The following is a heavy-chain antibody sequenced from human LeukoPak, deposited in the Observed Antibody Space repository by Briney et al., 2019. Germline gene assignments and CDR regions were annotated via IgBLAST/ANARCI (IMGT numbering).Heavy chain of an antibody. CDR1: GGSISSGSYY. CDR2: IYYSGST. Sequence: SETLSLTCTVSGGSISSGSYYWNWIRQPPGKGLEWIGSIYYSGSTYYNPSLKSRVTISVDTSKNQFSLKLSSVTAADTAVYYCARRGVVGAAPFDYWGQGTLVTVSS. V-gene: IGHV4-39*01. J-gene: IGHJ4*02. CDR3: ARRGVVGAAPFDY. D-gene: IGHD1-26*01.